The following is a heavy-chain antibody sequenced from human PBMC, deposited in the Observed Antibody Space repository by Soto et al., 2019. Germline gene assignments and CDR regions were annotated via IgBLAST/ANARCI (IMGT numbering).Heavy chain of an antibody. CDR3: AKRVQLNYYGSGSHDY. D-gene: IGHD3-10*01. J-gene: IGHJ4*02. CDR2: ISGSGGST. CDR1: GFTFSSYA. V-gene: IGHV3-23*01. Sequence: GGSLRLSCAASGFTFSSYAMSWVRQAPGKGLEWVSAISGSGGSTYYADSVKGRFTISRDNSKNTLYLQMNSLRAEDTAVYYCAKRVQLNYYGSGSHDYWGQGTLVTVSS.